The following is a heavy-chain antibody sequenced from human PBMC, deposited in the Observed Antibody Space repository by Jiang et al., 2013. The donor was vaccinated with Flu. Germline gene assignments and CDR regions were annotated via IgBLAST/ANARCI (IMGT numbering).Heavy chain of an antibody. V-gene: IGHV5-10-1*01. D-gene: IGHD2-15*01. Sequence: GAEVKKPGESLRISCKGSRDRFISYWISWVRQMPGKGLEWMGRIDPSDSYTNYSPSFQGHVTISADKSISAAYLQWSSLKASDTAMYYCAGCTGGNCFVGGDSFDIWGQGTMVTVSS. CDR2: IDPSDSYT. CDR3: AGCTGGNCFVGGDSFDI. J-gene: IGHJ3*02. CDR1: RDRFISYW.